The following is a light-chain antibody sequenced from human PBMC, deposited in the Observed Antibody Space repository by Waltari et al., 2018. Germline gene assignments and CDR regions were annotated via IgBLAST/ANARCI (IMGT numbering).Light chain of an antibody. CDR3: ATWDDNLKVV. Sequence: QSVLTQPPSASGTPGQRVTISCSGSRSNIGSNPVNWYQQLPGTAPKLLIYTNNPRPSGVADRFSGSKSGTSTSLAISGLQSEDEADYYCATWDDNLKVVFGGGTKLTVL. CDR2: TNN. V-gene: IGLV1-44*01. J-gene: IGLJ2*01. CDR1: RSNIGSNP.